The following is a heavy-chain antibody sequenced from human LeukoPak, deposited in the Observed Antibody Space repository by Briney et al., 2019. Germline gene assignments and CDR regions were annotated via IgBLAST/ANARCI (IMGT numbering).Heavy chain of an antibody. Sequence: GGSLRLSCTASGFTFGDYAMSWFRQAPGKRLEWVGFIRSKAYGGTTEYAASVKGRFTISRDDSKSIAYLQMNSLITEDTAVYLCTGRPDHGEYYYFDYWSQGTLVTVSS. J-gene: IGHJ4*02. CDR3: TGRPDHGEYYYFDY. CDR1: GFTFGDYA. V-gene: IGHV3-49*03. D-gene: IGHD4-17*01. CDR2: IRSKAYGGTT.